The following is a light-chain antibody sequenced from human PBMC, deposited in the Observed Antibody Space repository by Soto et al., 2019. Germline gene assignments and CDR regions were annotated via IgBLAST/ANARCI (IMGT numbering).Light chain of an antibody. Sequence: DIVMTQSPDSLAVSLGERATINCKSSQSVFYSSNNNNFLAWYQQKPGQPPKLLIYWASTRKSVVPDRFSASGSGTDFTLTISSLQAEDVAVYYCQQYYSTPPTFGGGTKVEIK. J-gene: IGKJ4*01. V-gene: IGKV4-1*01. CDR3: QQYYSTPPT. CDR1: QSVFYSSNNNNF. CDR2: WAS.